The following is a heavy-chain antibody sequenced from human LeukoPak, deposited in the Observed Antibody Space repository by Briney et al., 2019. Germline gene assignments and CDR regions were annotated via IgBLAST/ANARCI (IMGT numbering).Heavy chain of an antibody. CDR3: ARGGANIGVVPAAINFDY. V-gene: IGHV3-33*01. CDR1: GFTFSSYG. D-gene: IGHD2-2*02. J-gene: IGHJ4*02. Sequence: GRALRLSCAASGFTFSSYGMHAVRQAPGKGLERVAVIWYDGSNKYYVDSVKGRFTISRDNSKNTLYLQMNSLRAEDTAVYYCARGGANIGVVPAAINFDYWGQGTLVTVSS. CDR2: IWYDGSNK.